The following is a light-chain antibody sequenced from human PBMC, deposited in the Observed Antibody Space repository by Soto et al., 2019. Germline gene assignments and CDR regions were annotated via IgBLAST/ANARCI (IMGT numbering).Light chain of an antibody. Sequence: TLSLSPGERATLSCGASHSVSSSYLAWYQQKPGLAPRLLIYDASSRATGIPDRFSGSGSGTDFTLTISRLEPEDFAVYYCQQDGSSSMTFGQGTKVDIK. CDR2: DAS. CDR1: HSVSSSY. V-gene: IGKV3D-20*01. CDR3: QQDGSSSMT. J-gene: IGKJ1*01.